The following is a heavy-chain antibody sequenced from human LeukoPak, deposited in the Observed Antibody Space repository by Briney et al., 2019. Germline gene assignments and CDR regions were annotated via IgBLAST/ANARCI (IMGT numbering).Heavy chain of an antibody. D-gene: IGHD6-19*01. CDR3: ARSGYSSGWSDY. J-gene: IGHJ4*02. CDR2: ISSSGSTI. V-gene: IGHV3-48*03. Sequence: GGSLRLSCAASGFTFSSYEMNWVRQAPGKGLEWVSYISSSGSTIYYADSVKGRFTISRDNAKNSLYLQMNSLRAEDTAVYYCARSGYSSGWSDYWGQGTLVTVSS. CDR1: GFTFSSYE.